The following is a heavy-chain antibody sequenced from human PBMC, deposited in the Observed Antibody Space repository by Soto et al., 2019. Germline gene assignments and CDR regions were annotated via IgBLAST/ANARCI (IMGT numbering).Heavy chain of an antibody. Sequence: PGGSLRLSCAASGFTFSSYAMSWVRQAPGKGLEWVSDISGGGGSRNYADSVKGRFTISRDNFKNTLYLQMNSLRAEDTALYYCAIAVTSSSIKAQFDLWGQGTRVTVSS. V-gene: IGHV3-23*01. CDR3: AIAVTSSSIKAQFDL. J-gene: IGHJ5*02. CDR2: ISGGGGSR. CDR1: GFTFSSYA. D-gene: IGHD6-6*01.